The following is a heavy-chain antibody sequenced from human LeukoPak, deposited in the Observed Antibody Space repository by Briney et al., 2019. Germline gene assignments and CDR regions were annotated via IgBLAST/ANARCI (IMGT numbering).Heavy chain of an antibody. CDR2: ITYNSIYI. CDR1: GFTFNAYS. V-gene: IGHV3-21*01. CDR3: ARGSLIDY. D-gene: IGHD3-9*01. J-gene: IGHJ4*02. Sequence: GGSLRLSCAASGFTFNAYSMNWVRQAPGKGLEWVSSITYNSIYIYYADSLKGRFTISRDNAKNSLYLQMNSLRAEDTAVYYCARGSLIDYWGQGTLASVSS.